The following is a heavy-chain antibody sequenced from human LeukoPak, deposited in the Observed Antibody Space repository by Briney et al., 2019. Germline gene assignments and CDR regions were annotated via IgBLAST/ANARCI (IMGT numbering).Heavy chain of an antibody. CDR3: AKTGYSSGWYRIWDY. D-gene: IGHD6-19*01. J-gene: IGHJ4*02. Sequence: GGALRLSCAASGFTFSSFEMSWVRQAPGKGLEWVSAISGSGGSAYYADSVKGRFTISRDNTRNSLSLQMNSLRAEDTALYYCAKTGYSSGWYRIWDYWGQGTLVTVSS. V-gene: IGHV3-23*01. CDR2: ISGSGGSA. CDR1: GFTFSSFE.